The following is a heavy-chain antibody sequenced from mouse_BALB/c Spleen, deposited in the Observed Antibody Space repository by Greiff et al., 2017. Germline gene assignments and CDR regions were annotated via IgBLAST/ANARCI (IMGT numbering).Heavy chain of an antibody. J-gene: IGHJ4*01. CDR1: GFTFSSYG. Sequence: VQLKESGGDLVKPGGSLKLSCAASGFTFSSYGMSWVRQTPDKRLEWVATISSGGSYTYYPDSVKGRFTISRDNAKNTLYLQMSSLKSEDTAMYYCARHERYDGGYYAMDYWGQGTSVTVSS. CDR3: ARHERYDGGYYAMDY. V-gene: IGHV5-6*01. CDR2: ISSGGSYT. D-gene: IGHD2-14*01.